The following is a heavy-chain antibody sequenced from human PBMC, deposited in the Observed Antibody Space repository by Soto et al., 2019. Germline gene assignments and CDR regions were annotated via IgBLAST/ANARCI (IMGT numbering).Heavy chain of an antibody. CDR3: AKNLAVAGFCLDP. V-gene: IGHV4-59*11. Sequence: SETLSLTCTVSGDSISSHYWSWIRQPPGKGLEWIGHIYHSGGTRYNPSLRSRVTISVDTSKNQFSLKLRSVTAADTAVYYCAKNLAVAGFCLDPWGQGILVTVSS. J-gene: IGHJ5*02. CDR2: IYHSGGT. D-gene: IGHD6-19*01. CDR1: GDSISSHY.